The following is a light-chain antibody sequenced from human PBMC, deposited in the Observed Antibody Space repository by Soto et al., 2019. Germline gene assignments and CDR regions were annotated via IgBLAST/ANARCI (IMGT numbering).Light chain of an antibody. Sequence: QAVVTQEPSLTVSPGGTVTLTCGSSTGAVTSGHYPYWFQQKPGQAPRTLIFETSNKHSWTPARFSGSLLGGKAALTLSGAQPEDEAEYYCLLSYSNSRRVFGGGTKATVL. J-gene: IGLJ3*02. CDR2: ETS. CDR1: TGAVTSGHY. V-gene: IGLV7-46*01. CDR3: LLSYSNSRRV.